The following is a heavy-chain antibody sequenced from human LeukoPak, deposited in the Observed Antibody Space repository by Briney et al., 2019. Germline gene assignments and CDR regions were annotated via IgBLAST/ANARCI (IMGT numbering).Heavy chain of an antibody. CDR1: GFTFSSYG. D-gene: IGHD1-26*01. J-gene: IGHJ4*02. CDR2: ISGSGGST. CDR3: ASMGGAGIARTYFDY. Sequence: GGSLRLSCAASGFTFSSYGMHWVRQAPGKGLEWVSAISGSGGSTYYADSVKGRFTISRDNSKNTLYLQMNSLRAEDTAVYYCASMGGAGIARTYFDYWGQGTLVTVSS. V-gene: IGHV3-23*01.